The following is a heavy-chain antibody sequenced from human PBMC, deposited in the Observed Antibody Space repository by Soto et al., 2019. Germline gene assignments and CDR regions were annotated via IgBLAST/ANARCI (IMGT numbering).Heavy chain of an antibody. V-gene: IGHV3-30-3*01. D-gene: IGHD3-22*01. CDR2: ISYDGSNK. CDR1: GFTFSSHA. CDR3: ARVDYYDSTGFFDY. Sequence: QVQLVESGGGVVQPGRSLRLSCAASGFTFSSHAMHWVRQAPGKGLEWVALISYDGSNKYYADSVKGRFTISRDNSKNTLYREMNSLRVEDTAVYYCARVDYYDSTGFFDYWGQGNLVTVSS. J-gene: IGHJ4*02.